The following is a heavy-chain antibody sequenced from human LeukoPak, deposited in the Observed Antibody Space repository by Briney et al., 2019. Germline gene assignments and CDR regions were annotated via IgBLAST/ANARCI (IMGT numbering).Heavy chain of an antibody. CDR3: TTYGSGSCLD. CDR1: GVSFNNAW. Sequence: GGSLRLSCAASGVSFNNAWMSWVRQAPGKGLEWVGRIKSKADGGTTDYAAPVKGRFTISRDESKITLYLQMNSLKTEDTAIYYCTTYGSGSCLDWGQGTLVTVSS. V-gene: IGHV3-15*01. D-gene: IGHD3-10*01. J-gene: IGHJ4*02. CDR2: IKSKADGGTT.